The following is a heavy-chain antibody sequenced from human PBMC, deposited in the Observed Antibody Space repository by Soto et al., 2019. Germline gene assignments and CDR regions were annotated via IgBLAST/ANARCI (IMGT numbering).Heavy chain of an antibody. CDR2: ISGSGGST. D-gene: IGHD2-2*01. CDR3: AKELDEIVVAPAANYYFDF. V-gene: IGHV3-23*01. Sequence: SLRISGAGCGWTLSSYAMCWFRQATGKGLEWVSAISGSGGSTYYADSVKGRFTISRDNSKNTLYLQMNSLRAEDTAVYYCAKELDEIVVAPAANYYFDFWGQGTLVTVSS. J-gene: IGHJ4*02. CDR1: GWTLSSYA.